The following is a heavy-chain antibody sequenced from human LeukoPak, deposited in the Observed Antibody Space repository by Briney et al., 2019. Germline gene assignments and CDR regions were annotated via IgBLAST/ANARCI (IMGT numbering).Heavy chain of an antibody. CDR3: ATTTVGLDAFDI. D-gene: IGHD4-11*01. V-gene: IGHV1-18*01. CDR1: GYTFTSYS. CDR2: ISAYNGDT. J-gene: IGHJ3*02. Sequence: ASVKVSCKTSGYTFTSYSITWVRQAPGQGLEWMGWISAYNGDTKYAQNLQGRATMTTDTSTSTGYMELRSLRSDDTAVYYCATTTVGLDAFDIWGQGTMVTVSS.